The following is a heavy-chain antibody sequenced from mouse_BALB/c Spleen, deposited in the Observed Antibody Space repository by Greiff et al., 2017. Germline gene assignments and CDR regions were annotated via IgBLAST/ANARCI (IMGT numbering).Heavy chain of an antibody. Sequence: QVQLQQSGAELAKPGASVKMSCKASGYTFTSYWMHWVKQRPGQGLEWIGYINPSTGYTEYNQKFKDKATLTADKSSSTAYMQLSSLTSEDSAVYYCARGVTTVVATNYFDYWGQGTTLTVSS. CDR3: ARGVTTVVATNYFDY. D-gene: IGHD1-1*01. CDR2: INPSTGYT. V-gene: IGHV1-7*01. CDR1: GYTFTSYW. J-gene: IGHJ2*01.